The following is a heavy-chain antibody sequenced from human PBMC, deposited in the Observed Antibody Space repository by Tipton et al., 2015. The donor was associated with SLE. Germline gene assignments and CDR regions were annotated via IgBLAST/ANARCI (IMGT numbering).Heavy chain of an antibody. CDR1: GYTFISYG. D-gene: IGHD3-16*01. CDR2: ISAYNGNT. J-gene: IGHJ4*02. V-gene: IGHV1-18*01. Sequence: QVQLVQSGAEVKKPGASVKVSCKASGYTFISYGISWVRQAPGQGLEWMGWISAYNGNTNYAQRFQGRVTLTRDTSTSTVYMELSSLRSEDTAVYYCARELRGGYFDYWGQGTLVTVSS. CDR3: ARELRGGYFDY.